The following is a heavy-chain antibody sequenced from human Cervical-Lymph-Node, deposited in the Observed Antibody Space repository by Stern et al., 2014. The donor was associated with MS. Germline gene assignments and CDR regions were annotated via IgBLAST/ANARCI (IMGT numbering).Heavy chain of an antibody. CDR2: IYPGDSDT. Sequence: VQLVQSGAEVKKPGESLKISCKVSGYNFTSRWIGWVRQMPGKGLEWMGIIYPGDSDTRYSPSFQGQVPISADKSISTAYLQWSSLKASDTAMYYCAKTGEYYDSSGYYYADYWGQGTLVTVSS. CDR1: GYNFTSRW. CDR3: AKTGEYYDSSGYYYADY. V-gene: IGHV5-51*01. J-gene: IGHJ4*02. D-gene: IGHD3-22*01.